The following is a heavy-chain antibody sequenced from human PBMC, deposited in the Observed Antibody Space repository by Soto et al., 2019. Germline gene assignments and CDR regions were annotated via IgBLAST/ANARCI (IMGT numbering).Heavy chain of an antibody. CDR2: ISWDGGST. D-gene: IGHD3-22*01. V-gene: IGHV3-43*01. J-gene: IGHJ6*02. CDR1: GFTFDDYT. CDR3: AKGNRDDYYDSSGYYLNYYGMDV. Sequence: GGSLRLSCAASGFTFDDYTMHWVRQAPGKGLEWVSLISWDGGSTYYADSVKGRFTISRDNSKNSLYLQMNSLRTEDTALYYCAKGNRDDYYDSSGYYLNYYGMDVWGQGTTVTVSS.